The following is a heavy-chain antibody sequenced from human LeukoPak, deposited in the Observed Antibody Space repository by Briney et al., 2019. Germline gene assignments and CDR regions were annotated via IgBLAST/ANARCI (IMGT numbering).Heavy chain of an antibody. Sequence: PSETLSLTCTVSGGSISSYYWSWIRQPPGKGLEWIGYIYYSGSTNYNPSLKSRVTISVDTSKNQFSLKLSSVTAADTAVYYCARLLRSEVAFDIWGQGTMVTVSS. V-gene: IGHV4-59*01. CDR3: ARLLRSEVAFDI. D-gene: IGHD2-15*01. CDR1: GGSISSYY. CDR2: IYYSGST. J-gene: IGHJ3*02.